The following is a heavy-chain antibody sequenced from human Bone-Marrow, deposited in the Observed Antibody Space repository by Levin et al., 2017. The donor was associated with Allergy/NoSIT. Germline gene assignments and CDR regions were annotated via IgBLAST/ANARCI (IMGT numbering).Heavy chain of an antibody. J-gene: IGHJ4*02. CDR3: ARDPSPSYFGSGSPPGDF. V-gene: IGHV1-18*01. D-gene: IGHD3-10*01. CDR2: ISGYNGNT. CDR1: GYTFNSYG. Sequence: ASVKVSCKTSGYTFNSYGISWVRQAPGQGLEWMGWISGYNGNTKSAEKFQGRVILTTDTSTTTAYMELRSLRYDDTAVYYCARDPSPSYFGSGSPPGDFWGQGTLVSVSS.